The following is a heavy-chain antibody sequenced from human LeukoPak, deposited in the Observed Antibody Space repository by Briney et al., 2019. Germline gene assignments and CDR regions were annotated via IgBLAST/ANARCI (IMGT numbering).Heavy chain of an antibody. Sequence: GGSLRLSCAASGFTFSNYSMAWVRQAPGKGLEWVSAISNNGGYTYYADSVQGRFTISRDNSKSTLCLQMNSLRAEDTAVYYCAKQLGYCSDGSCYFPYWGQGTLVTVSS. D-gene: IGHD2-15*01. V-gene: IGHV3-23*01. J-gene: IGHJ4*02. CDR3: AKQLGYCSDGSCYFPY. CDR1: GFTFSNYS. CDR2: ISNNGGYT.